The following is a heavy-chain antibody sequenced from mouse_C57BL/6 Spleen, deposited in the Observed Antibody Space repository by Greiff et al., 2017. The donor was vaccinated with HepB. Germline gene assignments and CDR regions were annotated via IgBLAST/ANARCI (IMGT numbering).Heavy chain of an antibody. CDR3: ARGGNYVDY. CDR1: GYTFTSYW. Sequence: QVQLQQPGAELVKPGASVKLSCKASGYTFTSYWMQWVKQRPGQGLEWIGNIYPSDSETHYNQKFKDKATLTVDKSSSTAYMQLSSLTSEDSAVYYCARGGNYVDYWGQGTTLTVSS. CDR2: IYPSDSET. J-gene: IGHJ2*01. V-gene: IGHV1-61*01.